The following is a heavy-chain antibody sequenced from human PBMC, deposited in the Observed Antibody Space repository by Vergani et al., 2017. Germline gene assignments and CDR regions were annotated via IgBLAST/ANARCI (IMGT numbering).Heavy chain of an antibody. CDR3: ARDSRYCSSTSCYVGRDWFDP. Sequence: QVQLVQSGAEVKKPGSSVKVSCKASGGTFSSYAISWVRQAPGQGLEWMGGIIPIFGTANYAQKFQGRVTITADTSTSTVYMELSSLRSEDTAVYYCARDSRYCSSTSCYVGRDWFDPWGQGTLVTVSS. J-gene: IGHJ5*02. CDR2: IIPIFGTA. D-gene: IGHD2-2*01. CDR1: GGTFSSYA. V-gene: IGHV1-69*14.